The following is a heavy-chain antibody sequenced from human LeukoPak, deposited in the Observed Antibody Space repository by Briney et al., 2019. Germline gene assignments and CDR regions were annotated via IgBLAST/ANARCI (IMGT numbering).Heavy chain of an antibody. CDR1: GGSISSSSYY. D-gene: IGHD3-22*01. Sequence: SETLSLTCTVSGGSISSSSYYWGWIRQPPGKGLEWIGSIYYSGSTYYNPSLKSRVTISVDTSKNQFSLKLSSVTAADTAVYYCARDHGVTMIVVVGFDYWGQGTLVTVSS. CDR2: IYYSGST. J-gene: IGHJ4*02. V-gene: IGHV4-39*07. CDR3: ARDHGVTMIVVVGFDY.